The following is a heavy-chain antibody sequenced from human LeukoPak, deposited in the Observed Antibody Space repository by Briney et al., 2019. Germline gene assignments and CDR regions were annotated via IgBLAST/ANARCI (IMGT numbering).Heavy chain of an antibody. J-gene: IGHJ4*02. Sequence: GGSLRLSCAASGFAFTSYAMIWVRQAPGQGLEWVSGIKSSGSTNYADSVKGRFTISRDNSKNTLYLQMNSLRAEDTAVYYCAREVSNGSATRGGFDYWGQGTLVTVSS. CDR2: IKSSGST. V-gene: IGHV3-23*01. D-gene: IGHD3-10*01. CDR3: AREVSNGSATRGGFDY. CDR1: GFAFTSYA.